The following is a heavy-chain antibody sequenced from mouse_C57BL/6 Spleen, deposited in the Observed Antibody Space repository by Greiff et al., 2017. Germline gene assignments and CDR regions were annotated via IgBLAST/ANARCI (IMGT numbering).Heavy chain of an antibody. CDR1: GYTFTSYW. J-gene: IGHJ2*01. CDR3: AIYYGSSFYYFDY. D-gene: IGHD1-1*01. V-gene: IGHV1-74*01. Sequence: VQLQQPGAELVKPGASVKVSCKASGYTFTSYWMHWVKQRPGQGLEWIGRIHPSDSDTNYNQKFKGKATLTVDKSASTAYMQLSSLTSEDSAVYYCAIYYGSSFYYFDYWGQGTTLTVSS. CDR2: IHPSDSDT.